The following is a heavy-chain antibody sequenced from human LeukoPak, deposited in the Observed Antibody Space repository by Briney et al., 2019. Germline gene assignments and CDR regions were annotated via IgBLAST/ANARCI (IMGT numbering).Heavy chain of an antibody. J-gene: IGHJ4*02. V-gene: IGHV5-51*01. CDR1: GSTFTNYW. CDR3: ARHRPGYSGGPYYFDS. CDR2: IYPGDSDT. Sequence: GASMKISGQGSGSTFTNYWIGWVRQLPGKGLEFMGIIYPGDSDTRYSPSFQGQVTISVDKSINTAYLQWSSLKASDTAIYYCARHRPGYSGGPYYFDSWGQGTPVTVSS. D-gene: IGHD6-19*01.